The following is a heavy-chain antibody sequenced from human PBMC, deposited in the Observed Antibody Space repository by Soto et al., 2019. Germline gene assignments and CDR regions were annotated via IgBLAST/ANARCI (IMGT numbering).Heavy chain of an antibody. CDR3: ATYGGDSGGYEYFQR. Sequence: EVQLLESGGGLEPPGGSLRLSCVTSGFTFTRYGMSWVRQAPGKGLEWVSAISGSSDTYYPDSVKGRFTISRDNSRSTLYLQMNSLSAEDTAVHYCATYGGDSGGYEYFQRWDQGCLVTVSS. D-gene: IGHD4-17*01. V-gene: IGHV3-23*01. CDR1: GFTFTRYG. CDR2: ISGSSDT. J-gene: IGHJ1*01.